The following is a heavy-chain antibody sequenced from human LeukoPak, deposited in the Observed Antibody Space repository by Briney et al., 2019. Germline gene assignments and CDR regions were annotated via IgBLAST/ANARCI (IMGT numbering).Heavy chain of an antibody. CDR3: ARPNDYGDYRYFDL. V-gene: IGHV3-30*13. D-gene: IGHD4-17*01. J-gene: IGHJ2*01. Sequence: PGMSLRLSCAASGFTFSHFGMHWVRQAPGKGLEWVTAISYDGNDKYYADSVKGRFSISRDSSRNRMYLQMSSLRPEDTAVYYCARPNDYGDYRYFDLWGRGTLVTVFS. CDR1: GFTFSHFG. CDR2: ISYDGNDK.